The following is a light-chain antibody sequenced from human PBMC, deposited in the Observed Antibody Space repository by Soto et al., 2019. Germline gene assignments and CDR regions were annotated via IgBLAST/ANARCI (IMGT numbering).Light chain of an antibody. CDR2: GIS. J-gene: IGKJ5*01. V-gene: IGKV3D-15*01. CDR1: QSAGNF. Sequence: EIVMTQSPATLSVSPGETASLSCRASQSAGNFLAWYQQKPGQAPRLLIYGISKRATDIPDRFSGSGSGTEFTLTISSLQPEDFATYYCQQHGQWPITFGQGTRLEI. CDR3: QQHGQWPIT.